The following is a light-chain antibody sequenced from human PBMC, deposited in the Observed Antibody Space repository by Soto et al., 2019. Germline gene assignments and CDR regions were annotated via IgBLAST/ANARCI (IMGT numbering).Light chain of an antibody. CDR2: DND. V-gene: IGLV1-51*01. CDR1: TSNVGTKH. CDR3: ASWDTSLSVAM. J-gene: IGLJ3*02. Sequence: QSVLTQPPSVSAAPGQRVTISCSGSTSNVGTKHVSWHQQFPGTVPKVLIYDNDKRRAGIPNRFSGSRSGTSATLAITGLQAGDEADYYCASWDTSLSVAMFGGGTKLTVL.